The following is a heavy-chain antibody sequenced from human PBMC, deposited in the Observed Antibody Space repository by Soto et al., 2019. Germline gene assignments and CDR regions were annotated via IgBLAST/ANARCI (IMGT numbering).Heavy chain of an antibody. V-gene: IGHV1-46*01. Sequence: ACGERYASKSRRSVQQATGQGLEWMGIINPSGGSTSYAQKFQGRVTMTRDTSTSTVYMELSSLRSDDTAVYYCAREDSYYHFWSGYQAGRSGMAVWGQGTTVTVFS. D-gene: IGHD3-3*01. CDR2: INPSGGST. CDR1: GERYASKS. J-gene: IGHJ6*02. CDR3: AREDSYYHFWSGYQAGRSGMAV.